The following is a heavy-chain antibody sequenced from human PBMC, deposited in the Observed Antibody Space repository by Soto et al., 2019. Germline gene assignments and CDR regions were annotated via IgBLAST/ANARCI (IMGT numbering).Heavy chain of an antibody. Sequence: QVRLEQSGAAVGKPGASVRLSCKASGYTFTNYKIHWVRQAPGQGLEWMGQIDPSGGGTNYAQNFHGRVTMTRYTSMAALYMDLNGLTSEDTALYYCARATSDSGGYWRFDPWGQGTLVTVSS. V-gene: IGHV1-46*01. J-gene: IGHJ5*02. CDR3: ARATSDSGGYWRFDP. D-gene: IGHD3-10*01. CDR2: IDPSGGGT. CDR1: GYTFTNYK.